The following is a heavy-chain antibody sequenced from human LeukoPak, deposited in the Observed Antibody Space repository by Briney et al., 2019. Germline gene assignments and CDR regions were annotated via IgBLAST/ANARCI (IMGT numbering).Heavy chain of an antibody. D-gene: IGHD6-13*01. Sequence: TGGSLRLSCAASGFTFSSYGMHWVRQAPGKGLEWVAFIRYDGSNKYYADSVKGRFTISRDNAKNSVYLQMTSLRAEDTALYYCAKDATAVPGTVYMDVWGKGTTVTISS. V-gene: IGHV3-30*02. CDR3: AKDATAVPGTVYMDV. CDR1: GFTFSSYG. J-gene: IGHJ6*03. CDR2: IRYDGSNK.